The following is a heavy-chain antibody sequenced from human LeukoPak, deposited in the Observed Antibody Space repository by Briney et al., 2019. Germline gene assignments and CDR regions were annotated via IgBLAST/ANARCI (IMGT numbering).Heavy chain of an antibody. Sequence: SETQSLTCTVSGGSISSYYWSWIRQPPGKGLERIGYIYYSGNTYYNPSLKSRVTISVDTSKNQFSLNLSSVTAAGTAVYYCARDPGVVDHNWFDPWGQGTLVTVSS. V-gene: IGHV4-59*01. J-gene: IGHJ5*02. CDR2: IYYSGNT. CDR3: ARDPGVVDHNWFDP. D-gene: IGHD2-2*01. CDR1: GGSISSYY.